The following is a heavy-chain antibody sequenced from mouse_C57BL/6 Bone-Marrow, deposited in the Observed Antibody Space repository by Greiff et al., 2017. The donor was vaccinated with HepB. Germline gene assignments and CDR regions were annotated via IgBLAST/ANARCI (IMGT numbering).Heavy chain of an antibody. J-gene: IGHJ2*01. Sequence: VQGVESGPELVKPGASVKISCKASGYAFSSSWMNWVKQRPGKGLEWIGRIYPGDGDTNYNGKFKGKATLTADKSSSTAYMQLSSLTSEDSAVYFCARGLLLRYGPYYWGQGTTLTVSS. CDR2: IYPGDGDT. D-gene: IGHD1-1*01. CDR3: ARGLLLRYGPYY. CDR1: GYAFSSSW. V-gene: IGHV1-82*01.